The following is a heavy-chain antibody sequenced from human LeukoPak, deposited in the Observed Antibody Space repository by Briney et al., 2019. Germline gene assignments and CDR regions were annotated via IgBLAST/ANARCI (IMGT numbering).Heavy chain of an antibody. Sequence: GESLKISCKGSGYSFISYWINLVRQMPGKGLEWMGRIDPSDSYTNYSPSFQGHVTISADKSISTAYLQWSSLKASDTAMYYCARIDCSSASCLYYYGMDVWGQRTTVTVSS. D-gene: IGHD2-2*01. V-gene: IGHV5-10-1*01. CDR3: ARIDCSSASCLYYYGMDV. CDR1: GYSFISYW. J-gene: IGHJ6*02. CDR2: IDPSDSYT.